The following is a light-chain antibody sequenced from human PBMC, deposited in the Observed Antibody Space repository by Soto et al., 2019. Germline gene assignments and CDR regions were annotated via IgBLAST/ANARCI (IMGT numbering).Light chain of an antibody. V-gene: IGLV2-14*01. CDR3: RSYTPSSSYV. Sequence: QSVLTQPASVSGSPGQSITISCTGTSSDVGGFNYVSWYQQHPGKAPKLLIFDVYSRPSGISNRFSGSKSGNTASLTISGLQAEDEADYYCRSYTPSSSYVFGAGTKSTVL. J-gene: IGLJ1*01. CDR1: SSDVGGFNY. CDR2: DVY.